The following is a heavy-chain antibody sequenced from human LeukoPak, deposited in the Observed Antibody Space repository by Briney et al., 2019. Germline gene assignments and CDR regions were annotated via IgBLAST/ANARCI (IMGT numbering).Heavy chain of an antibody. CDR3: ARGNLVDDY. Sequence: GGSLRLSCAASGFSFSSYWMTWVRQAPGKRPEWVANIKEDGSEKYYADSVKGRFTISRDNAKNSLFLQMNSLRADDTAVYYCARGNLVDDYWGQGTLVTVSS. V-gene: IGHV3-7*04. CDR1: GFSFSSYW. J-gene: IGHJ4*02. CDR2: IKEDGSEK.